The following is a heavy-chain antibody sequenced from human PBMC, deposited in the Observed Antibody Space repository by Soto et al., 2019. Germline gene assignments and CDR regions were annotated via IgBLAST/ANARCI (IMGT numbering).Heavy chain of an antibody. J-gene: IGHJ4*02. Sequence: QVQLVESEGGAVQPGRSLRLSCEASGFSFSSYAMHWVRQAPGKGLEWVAVIWYDGSNRYYADSVKGRFTISRDNSKNTLYLQMNSLRGEDTAVYYCARDLSWRYYDSSGYLDYWGQGILVTVS. D-gene: IGHD3-22*01. CDR2: IWYDGSNR. CDR1: GFSFSSYA. V-gene: IGHV3-33*01. CDR3: ARDLSWRYYDSSGYLDY.